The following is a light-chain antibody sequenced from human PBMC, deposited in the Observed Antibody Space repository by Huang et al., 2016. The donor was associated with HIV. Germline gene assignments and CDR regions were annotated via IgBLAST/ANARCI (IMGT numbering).Light chain of an antibody. CDR3: QQYHSLRT. CDR2: ETS. CDR1: QDINTY. Sequence: DIRMTQSPSSLSASVGDSVTITCQASQDINTYLNWYQQKPGEAPNLLIYETSNLELGVPSRFSGRGSGTDFTFTISGLQPEDTGTYFCQQYHSLRTFGQGTRLEIK. J-gene: IGKJ5*01. V-gene: IGKV1-33*01.